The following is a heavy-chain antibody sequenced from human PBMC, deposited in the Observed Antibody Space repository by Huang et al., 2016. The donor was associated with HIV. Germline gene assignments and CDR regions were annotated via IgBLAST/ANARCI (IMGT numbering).Heavy chain of an antibody. Sequence: QLQLQESGPGLVKPSETLSLTCTVSGGSISSSSYYWGWIRQPPGRGLGWIGGIYFSGKPDYNPSLKSRVTISVDTAKNEVSLRLSSVTASDTAVYYCARNDMYCSDGSCAGFDYWGQGSLVTVSS. CDR2: IYFSGKP. J-gene: IGHJ4*02. CDR1: GGSISSSSYY. CDR3: ARNDMYCSDGSCAGFDY. V-gene: IGHV4-39*01. D-gene: IGHD2-15*01.